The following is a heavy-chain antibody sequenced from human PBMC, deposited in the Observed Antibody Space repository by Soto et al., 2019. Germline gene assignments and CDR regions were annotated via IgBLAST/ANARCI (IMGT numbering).Heavy chain of an antibody. Sequence: ASVKVSCKASGYTFTSYYMHWVRQAPGQGLEWMGIINPSGGSTSYAQKFQGRVTMTRDTSTSTVYMELSSLRSEDTAVYYCAREDPPEFPVSGSYFRGAWNWFDPWGQGTLVTVSS. D-gene: IGHD3-10*01. CDR2: INPSGGST. CDR3: AREDPPEFPVSGSYFRGAWNWFDP. V-gene: IGHV1-46*01. J-gene: IGHJ5*02. CDR1: GYTFTSYY.